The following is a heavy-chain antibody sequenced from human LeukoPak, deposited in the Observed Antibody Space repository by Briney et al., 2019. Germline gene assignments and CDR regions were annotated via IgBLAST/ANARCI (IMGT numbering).Heavy chain of an antibody. CDR1: GYTFTSYG. D-gene: IGHD3-9*01. Sequence: GASVKVSCKASGYTFTSYGISWVRQAPGQGLEWMGRIIPILGIANYAQKFQGRVTITADKSTSTAYMELSSLRSEDTAVYYCARGKGFDILTGYSHYYYYGMDVWGQGTTVTVSS. CDR3: ARGKGFDILTGYSHYYYYGMDV. V-gene: IGHV1-69*04. J-gene: IGHJ6*02. CDR2: IIPILGIA.